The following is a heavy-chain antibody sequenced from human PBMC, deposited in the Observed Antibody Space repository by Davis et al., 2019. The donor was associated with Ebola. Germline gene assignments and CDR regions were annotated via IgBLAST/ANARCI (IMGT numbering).Heavy chain of an antibody. CDR1: GFTFSSYA. V-gene: IGHV3-48*02. J-gene: IGHJ4*02. CDR3: ARGKYYTGTYWPFDY. CDR2: ISSSITI. Sequence: GGSLRLSCAASGFTFSSYAMHWVRQAPGKGLEWVSYISSSITIYYADSVKGRFTISRDNAKNSLYLQMNSLRDEDTAVYYCARGKYYTGTYWPFDYWGQGTLVTVSS. D-gene: IGHD1-26*01.